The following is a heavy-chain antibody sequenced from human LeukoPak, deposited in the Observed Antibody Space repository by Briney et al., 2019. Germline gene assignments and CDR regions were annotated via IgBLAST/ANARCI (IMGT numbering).Heavy chain of an antibody. CDR1: GFTFSSYS. CDR3: AREHGLGGYYDT. Sequence: GGSLRLSCAASGFTFSSYSMNWVREAPGKGRKWVSSITSSSSYIYYAASVKGRFTISRDTAKNSLYLQMNSLTAEDTAVYYCAREHGLGGYYDTWGQGTLVTVSS. J-gene: IGHJ5*02. CDR2: ITSSSSYI. V-gene: IGHV3-21*01. D-gene: IGHD3-22*01.